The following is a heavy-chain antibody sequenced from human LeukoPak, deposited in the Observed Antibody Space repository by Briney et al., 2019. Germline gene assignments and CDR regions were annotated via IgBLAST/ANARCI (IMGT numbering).Heavy chain of an antibody. D-gene: IGHD3-16*02. V-gene: IGHV3-23*01. J-gene: IGHJ4*02. Sequence: GGPLRLSCAASGFTFSSYAMSWVRQAPGKGLEWVSTVSGSGSSTYYADSVKGRFIISRDNSKNTLYLQMNSLRAEDTAVYYCAKDLYRWDYWGQGTLVTVSS. CDR2: VSGSGSST. CDR1: GFTFSSYA. CDR3: AKDLYRWDY.